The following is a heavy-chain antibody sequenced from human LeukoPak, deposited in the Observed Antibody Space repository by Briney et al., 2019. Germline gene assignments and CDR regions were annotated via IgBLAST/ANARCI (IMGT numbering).Heavy chain of an antibody. CDR3: AKALSEWELLNFDY. CDR1: GFTFSSYA. D-gene: IGHD1-26*01. CDR2: ISGSGGST. V-gene: IGHV3-23*01. Sequence: GGSLRLSCAASGFTFSSYAMSWVRQAPGKGLEWVSAISGSGGSTYYADSVKGRFTISRDNSENTLYLQMNSLRAEDTAVYYCAKALSEWELLNFDYWGQGTLVTVSS. J-gene: IGHJ4*02.